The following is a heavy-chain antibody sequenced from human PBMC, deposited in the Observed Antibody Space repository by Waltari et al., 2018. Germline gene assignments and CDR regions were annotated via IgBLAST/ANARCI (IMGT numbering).Heavy chain of an antibody. Sequence: QVQLVQSGAEVKKPGSSVKVSCKASGGTFSSYTISWVRQDPGQGLEWMGRIIPILGIANYAQKFQGRVTITADKSTSTAYMELSSLRSEDTAVYYCARDPDTAMVVYYYGMDVWGQGTTVTVSS. CDR2: IIPILGIA. V-gene: IGHV1-69*08. CDR3: ARDPDTAMVVYYYGMDV. D-gene: IGHD5-18*01. J-gene: IGHJ6*02. CDR1: GGTFSSYT.